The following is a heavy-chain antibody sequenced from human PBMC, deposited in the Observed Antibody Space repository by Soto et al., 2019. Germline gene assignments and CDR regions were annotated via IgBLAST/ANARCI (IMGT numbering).Heavy chain of an antibody. CDR2: INPNSGGT. CDR3: ARSGYYPLLLMNY. J-gene: IGHJ4*02. Sequence: ASVKASSKASGYTFTGCYLHWARQDPGQGLEWMGWINPNSGGTNYAQKFQGWVTMTRDTSISTAYMELSRLRSDDTAVYYCARSGYYPLLLMNYWGQGTRVTVSS. D-gene: IGHD3-3*01. CDR1: GYTFTGCY. V-gene: IGHV1-2*04.